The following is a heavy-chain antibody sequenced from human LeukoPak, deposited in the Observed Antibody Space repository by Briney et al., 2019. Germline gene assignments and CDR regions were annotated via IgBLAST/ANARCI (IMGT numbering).Heavy chain of an antibody. CDR2: ISGSGGNT. V-gene: IGHV3-23*01. CDR3: AKYTSGRAYFDY. CDR1: GFTFSTCA. Sequence: PGGSLRLSCAASGFTFSTCAVTWVRHAPGKGLDWVSSISGSGGNTYYADSVEGRFTISRDNSRNTVYLQVSSLRAEDTAVYYCAKYTSGRAYFDYWGQGTLVTVSS. J-gene: IGHJ4*02. D-gene: IGHD3-10*01.